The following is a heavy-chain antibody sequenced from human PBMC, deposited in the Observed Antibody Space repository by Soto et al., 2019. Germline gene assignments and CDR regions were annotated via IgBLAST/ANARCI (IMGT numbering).Heavy chain of an antibody. V-gene: IGHV4-31*03. J-gene: IGHJ4*02. D-gene: IGHD3-10*01. CDR3: ARVRGHGGFGEFLLDY. Sequence: QVQLQESGPGLVKPSQTLSLTCTVSGGSISSGGYYWSWIRQHPGKGLEWIGYIYYSGSTYYNPSLKSRVTISVDTSKNQFSLKLSSVTAADTAVYYCARVRGHGGFGEFLLDYWGQGTLVTVSS. CDR1: GGSISSGGYY. CDR2: IYYSGST.